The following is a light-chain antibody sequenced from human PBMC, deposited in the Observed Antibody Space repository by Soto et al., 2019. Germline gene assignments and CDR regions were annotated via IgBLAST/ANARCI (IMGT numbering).Light chain of an antibody. CDR3: QHYNNWPPWT. CDR1: QSVSSN. J-gene: IGKJ1*01. Sequence: EIVMTQSPATLSVSPGERATFSCRASQSVSSNLAWYQQKPGQAPRLLIYGASIRATGIPARFSGSGSGTEFTLTISTLQSDHFAIYYCQHYNNWPPWTVGQGTKVDIK. V-gene: IGKV3-15*01. CDR2: GAS.